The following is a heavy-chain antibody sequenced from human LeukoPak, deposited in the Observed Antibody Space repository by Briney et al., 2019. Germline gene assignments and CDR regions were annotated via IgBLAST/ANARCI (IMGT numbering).Heavy chain of an antibody. CDR2: ISTTSSYI. CDR1: GFTFSSYS. V-gene: IGHV3-21*01. CDR3: AKGNYYDYDY. Sequence: GRSLRLSCAASGFTFSSYSMNWVRQPPGKGLEWVSSISTTSSYIYYADSVKGRFTISRDNAKNSLYLQMNSLRAEDTAVYYCAKGNYYDYDYWGQGTLVTVSS. J-gene: IGHJ4*02. D-gene: IGHD1-26*01.